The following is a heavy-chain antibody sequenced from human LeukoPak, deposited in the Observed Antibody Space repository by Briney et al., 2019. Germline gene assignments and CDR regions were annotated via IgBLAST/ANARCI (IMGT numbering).Heavy chain of an antibody. CDR2: INHSGST. V-gene: IGHV4-34*01. CDR3: ARGLIAAAGTPSD. Sequence: SETLSLTCAVYGGSFSGHYWSWIRQPPGKGLEWIGEINHSGSTNYNPSLKSRVTISVDTSKNQFSLKLSSVTAADTAVYYCARGLIAAAGTPSDWGQGTLVTVSS. J-gene: IGHJ4*02. CDR1: GGSFSGHY. D-gene: IGHD6-13*01.